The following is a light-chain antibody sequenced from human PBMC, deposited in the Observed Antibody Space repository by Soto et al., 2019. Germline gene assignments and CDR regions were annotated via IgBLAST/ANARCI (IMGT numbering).Light chain of an antibody. V-gene: IGKV2-28*01. J-gene: IGKJ3*01. CDR1: QSLLHSNGYNY. CDR2: LGS. CDR3: MQGLQTPRLFT. Sequence: IVMTQSPLSLPVTPGEPASISCTSSQSLLHSNGYNYLDWYLQKPGQSPHLLIYLGSIRASGVPDRCSGSGSGTDVTLKISRVEAEDVGVYYCMQGLQTPRLFTFGPGTKVDIK.